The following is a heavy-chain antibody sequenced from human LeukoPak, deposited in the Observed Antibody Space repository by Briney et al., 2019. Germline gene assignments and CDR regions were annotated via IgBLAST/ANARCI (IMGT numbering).Heavy chain of an antibody. CDR1: GGSISSSNR. CDR2: IYHSGST. V-gene: IGHV4-4*02. Sequence: SETLSLTCAVSGGSISSSNRWSWVRQPPGKGLEWIGEIYHSGSTDYNPSLKSRVTISVDKSKNQFSLKLSSVTAADTAVYYCARGGGYYGSGSYYNDAFDIWGQGTMVTVSS. CDR3: ARGGGYYGSGSYYNDAFDI. J-gene: IGHJ3*02. D-gene: IGHD3-10*01.